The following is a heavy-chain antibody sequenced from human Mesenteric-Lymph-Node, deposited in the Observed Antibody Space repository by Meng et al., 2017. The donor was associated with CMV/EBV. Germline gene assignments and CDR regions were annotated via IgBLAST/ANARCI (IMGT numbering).Heavy chain of an antibody. J-gene: IGHJ5*02. Sequence: GESLRLSCAASGFTFSSYSMNWVRQAPGKGLEWVSSISSSSSYIYYADSVKGRFTISRDNAKNSLYLQMNSLRAEDTAVYYCARQSSNYVSNWFDPWGQGTLVTVSS. CDR1: GFTFSSYS. D-gene: IGHD4-11*01. V-gene: IGHV3-21*01. CDR2: ISSSSSYI. CDR3: ARQSSNYVSNWFDP.